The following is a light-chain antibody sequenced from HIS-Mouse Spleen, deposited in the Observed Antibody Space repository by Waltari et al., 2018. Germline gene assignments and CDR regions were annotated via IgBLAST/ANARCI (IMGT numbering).Light chain of an antibody. CDR3: CSYAGSSTWV. Sequence: QSALTQPASVSGSPGQSITISCTGTSSDVGSYNLVSWYQQHPGKAPKLMIYEGSKRPSGGSNRFYGSKSGNTASLTISGLQAEDEADYYCCSYAGSSTWVFGGGTKLTVL. CDR1: SSDVGSYNL. J-gene: IGLJ3*02. V-gene: IGLV2-23*01. CDR2: EGS.